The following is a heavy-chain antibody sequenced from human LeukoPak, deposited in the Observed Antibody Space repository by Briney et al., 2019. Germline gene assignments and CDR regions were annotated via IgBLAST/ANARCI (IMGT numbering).Heavy chain of an antibody. CDR3: ARGHGGDYYGSGSYDYYFDY. CDR2: INHSGST. V-gene: IGHV4-34*01. J-gene: IGHJ4*02. D-gene: IGHD3-10*01. Sequence: PSETLSLTCAVYGGSFSGYYWSWIRQPPGKGLEWIGEINHSGSTNYNPSLKSRVTISVDTSKNQFSLKLSSVTAADTAVYYCARGHGGDYYGSGSYDYYFDYWGQGTLVTASS. CDR1: GGSFSGYY.